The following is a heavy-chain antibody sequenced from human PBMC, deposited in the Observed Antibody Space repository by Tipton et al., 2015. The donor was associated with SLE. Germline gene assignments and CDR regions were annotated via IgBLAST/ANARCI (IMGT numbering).Heavy chain of an antibody. CDR3: ALCRTRLLPPVS. V-gene: IGHV1-46*01. Sequence: QLVQSGAEVKKPGASVKVSCQASGYTFTRYYIHWVRQAPGQGLEWMAIINPSGVSTTYAQKFQGRVTMTRDSFTSTVYMELSSPRSEDTAVYYCALCRTRLLPPVSWGQGALVTVSS. CDR1: GYTFTRYY. D-gene: IGHD2-15*01. CDR2: INPSGVST. J-gene: IGHJ5*02.